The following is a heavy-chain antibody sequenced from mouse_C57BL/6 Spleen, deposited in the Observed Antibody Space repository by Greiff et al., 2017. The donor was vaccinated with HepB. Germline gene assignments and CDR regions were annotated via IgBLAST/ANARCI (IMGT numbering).Heavy chain of an antibody. J-gene: IGHJ3*01. CDR1: GYAFTNYL. Sequence: QVQLKESGAELVRPGTSVKVSCKASGYAFTNYLIEWVKQRPGQGLEWIGVINPGSGGTNYNEKFKGKATLTADKSSSTAYMQLSSLTSEDSAVYCCARYSDAGFAYWGQGTLVTVSA. V-gene: IGHV1-54*01. D-gene: IGHD3-1*01. CDR2: INPGSGGT. CDR3: ARYSDAGFAY.